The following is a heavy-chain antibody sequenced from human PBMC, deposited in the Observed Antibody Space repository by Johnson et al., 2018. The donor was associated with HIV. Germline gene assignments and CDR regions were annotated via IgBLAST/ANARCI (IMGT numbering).Heavy chain of an antibody. Sequence: EVQLVESGGGVVRPGGSLRLSCAASGFTFDDYGMSWVRQAPGKGLEWVSGINWNGGSTGYADSVKGRFTISRDNAKNSLYLQINSLRAGDTAVYYCARTRSGTFPYSAAFDVWGQGTMVTVSS. CDR1: GFTFDDYG. J-gene: IGHJ3*01. CDR3: ARTRSGTFPYSAAFDV. D-gene: IGHD1-26*01. V-gene: IGHV3-20*04. CDR2: INWNGGST.